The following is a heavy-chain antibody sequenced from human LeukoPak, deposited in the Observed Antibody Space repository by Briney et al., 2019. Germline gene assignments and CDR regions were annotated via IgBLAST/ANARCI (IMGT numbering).Heavy chain of an antibody. CDR2: IYTSGST. V-gene: IGHV4-59*10. CDR1: GGSFSGYY. J-gene: IGHJ3*02. CDR3: ASTGHDYGDLRYAFDI. Sequence: SETLSLTCAVYGGSFSGYYWSWIRQPAGKGLEWIGRIYTSGSTNYNPSPKSRVTMSVDTSKNQFSLKLSSVTAADTAVYYCASTGHDYGDLRYAFDIWGQGTMVTVSS. D-gene: IGHD4-17*01.